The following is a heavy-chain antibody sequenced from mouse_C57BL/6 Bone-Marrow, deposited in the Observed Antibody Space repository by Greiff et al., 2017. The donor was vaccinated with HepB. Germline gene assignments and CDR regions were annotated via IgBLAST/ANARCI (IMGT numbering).Heavy chain of an antibody. J-gene: IGHJ4*01. CDR2: ISSGSSTI. V-gene: IGHV5-17*01. CDR1: GFTFSDYG. D-gene: IGHD1-1*01. CDR3: AREPSITTVGRAMDY. Sequence: EVMLVESGGGLVKPGGSLKLSCAASGFTFSDYGMHWVRQAPEKGLEWVAYISSGSSTIYYADTVKGRFTISRDNAKNTLFLQMTSLRSEDTAMYYCAREPSITTVGRAMDYWGQGTSVTVSS.